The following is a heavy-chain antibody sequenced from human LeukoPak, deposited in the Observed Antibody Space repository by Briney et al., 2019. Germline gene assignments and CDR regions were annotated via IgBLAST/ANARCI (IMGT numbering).Heavy chain of an antibody. Sequence: PGGSLRLSCAASGFTFSNYGMNWVRQAPGKGLEWVSAISGSGGNTDHADSVKGRFTISRDNSKNTLYLQMGSLRAEDMAVYYCARARGGGWFGEFQILMDVWGKGTTVTISS. CDR1: GFTFSNYG. D-gene: IGHD3-10*01. CDR2: ISGSGGNT. CDR3: ARARGGGWFGEFQILMDV. V-gene: IGHV3-23*01. J-gene: IGHJ6*03.